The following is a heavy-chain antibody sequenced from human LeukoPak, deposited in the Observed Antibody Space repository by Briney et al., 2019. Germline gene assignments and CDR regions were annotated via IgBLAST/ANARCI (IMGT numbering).Heavy chain of an antibody. CDR3: ARWDNWKAESSFVY. Sequence: GGPLRLSCAASGFTFSSYGMNWVRQAPGKGLEWVSYISSSSGSIYYADSVKGRFSISRDNAKNSLYLQMNSLRAEDTAVYYCARWDNWKAESSFVYWGQGTLVTVSS. D-gene: IGHD1-20*01. V-gene: IGHV3-48*01. CDR1: GFTFSSYG. J-gene: IGHJ4*02. CDR2: ISSSSGSI.